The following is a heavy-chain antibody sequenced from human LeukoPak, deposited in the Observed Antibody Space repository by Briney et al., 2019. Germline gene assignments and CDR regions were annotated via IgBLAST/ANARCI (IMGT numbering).Heavy chain of an antibody. CDR2: ISSSGSTI. J-gene: IGHJ3*02. Sequence: GGSLRLSCAASGFTFSSYEMNWVRQAPGKGLEWVSYISSSGSTIYYADSVKGRFTTSRDNAKNSLYLQMNSLRAEDTAVYYCARDLGGAAGAFDIWGQGTMVTVSS. V-gene: IGHV3-48*03. CDR3: ARDLGGAAGAFDI. CDR1: GFTFSSYE. D-gene: IGHD6-13*01.